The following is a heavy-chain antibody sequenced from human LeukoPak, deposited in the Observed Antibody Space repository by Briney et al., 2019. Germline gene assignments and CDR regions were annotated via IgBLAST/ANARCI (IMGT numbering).Heavy chain of an antibody. CDR2: IRYDGRIE. D-gene: IGHD6-19*01. CDR3: AKQYNSGRSIDQ. J-gene: IGHJ4*02. V-gene: IGHV3-30*02. Sequence: TGGSLRLSCAAFRFNFSNSDMHWVRQAPGKGLEWVAFIRYDGRIEYYANSVKGRFTISRGNSMNMMWLQMNSLGAEDTALYYCAKQYNSGRSIDQWGPGILVTVSS. CDR1: RFNFSNSD.